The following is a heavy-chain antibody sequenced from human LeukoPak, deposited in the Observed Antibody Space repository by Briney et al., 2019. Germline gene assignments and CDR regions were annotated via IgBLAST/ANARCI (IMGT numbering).Heavy chain of an antibody. J-gene: IGHJ5*02. V-gene: IGHV4-59*08. Sequence: SETLSLTCTVSGGSISSYYWSWIRQPPGKGLEWIGYIYYSGSTNYNPSLKSRVTISVDTSKNQFSLKLSSVTAADTAVYYCGRYYYDISGYFGDWFDPWGQGTLVTVSS. CDR1: GGSISSYY. CDR2: IYYSGST. D-gene: IGHD3-22*01. CDR3: GRYYYDISGYFGDWFDP.